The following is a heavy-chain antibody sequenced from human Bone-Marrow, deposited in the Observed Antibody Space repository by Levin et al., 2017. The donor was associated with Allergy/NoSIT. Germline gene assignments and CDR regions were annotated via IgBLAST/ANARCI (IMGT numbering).Heavy chain of an antibody. CDR3: AREGDCGSISCYSGWADN. J-gene: IGHJ4*02. D-gene: IGHD6-6*01. V-gene: IGHV3-30*04. CDR1: GFIFSDFA. Sequence: PGGSLRLSCAASGFIFSDFAMHWVRQAPGKGLEWVALISHGGRSEFYADSVKGRFIISREDSANTVFLQMNSLRPDDTAVYYCAREGDCGSISCYSGWADNWGQGTLVTVSS. CDR2: ISHGGRSE.